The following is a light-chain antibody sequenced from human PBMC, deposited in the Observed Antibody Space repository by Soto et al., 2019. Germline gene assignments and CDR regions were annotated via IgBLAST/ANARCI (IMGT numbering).Light chain of an antibody. CDR3: SSYTSSNSFL. CDR2: EVS. J-gene: IGLJ2*01. V-gene: IGLV2-14*01. Sequence: QSALTQPASVSGSVGQSITISCTGSSSDIGDYGYVSWYQQHPGKAPKLMIFEVSNRSSGVSNRFSGSKSGNTASLTISGLQAEDEADYYCSSYTSSNSFLFGGGTKLTVL. CDR1: SSDIGDYGY.